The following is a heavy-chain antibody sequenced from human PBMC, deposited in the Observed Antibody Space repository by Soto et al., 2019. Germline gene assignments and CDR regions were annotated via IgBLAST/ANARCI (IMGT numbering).Heavy chain of an antibody. CDR1: GGSISSNNYY. V-gene: IGHV4-39*01. D-gene: IGHD1-26*01. CDR2: IYYSGNT. Sequence: SETLSLTCTVSGGSISSNNYYWGWIRQPPGKGLEWIGNIYYSGNTYYNPSLKSRVTMSVDTSKNQFSLKLTSVTAADTAVYYCARRTPLVGAPFDPWGQGTLVTVSS. J-gene: IGHJ5*02. CDR3: ARRTPLVGAPFDP.